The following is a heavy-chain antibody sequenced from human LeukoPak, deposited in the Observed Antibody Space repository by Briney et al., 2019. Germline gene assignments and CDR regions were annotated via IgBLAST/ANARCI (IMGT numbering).Heavy chain of an antibody. CDR2: INPNSVGT. CDR1: GYTFTGYY. CDR3: ATLYYDILTGYFDAFDI. D-gene: IGHD3-9*01. Sequence: ASVKVSCKASGYTFTGYYMHWVRQAPGQGLEWMGWINPNSVGTNYAQKFQGRVTMTRDTSISTAYMELSRLRSDDTAVYYCATLYYDILTGYFDAFDIWGQGTMVTLSS. J-gene: IGHJ3*02. V-gene: IGHV1-2*02.